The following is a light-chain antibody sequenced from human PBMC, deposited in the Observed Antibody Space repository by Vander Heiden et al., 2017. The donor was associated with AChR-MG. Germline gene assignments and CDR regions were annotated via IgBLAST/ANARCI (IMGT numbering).Light chain of an antibody. CDR3: QHEGRSPLT. CDR1: QSVSSSY. J-gene: IGKJ4*01. V-gene: IGKV3-20*01. Sequence: EIVVTQSPGTLSLSPGERATLSCRASQSVSSSYLAWYQHKPGQAPRLLIYGASSRATGIPDRFSGSGSGTDFTLTISRLEPEDFAVYYCQHEGRSPLTFGGGTKVEIK. CDR2: GAS.